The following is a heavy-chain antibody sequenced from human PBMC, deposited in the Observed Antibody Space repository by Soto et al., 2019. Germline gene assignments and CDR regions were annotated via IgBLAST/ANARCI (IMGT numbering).Heavy chain of an antibody. J-gene: IGHJ4*02. Sequence: EMQLLESGGGLVQPGGSLRLFCAASGFTFTNYAMTWVRQAPGKGLEWVSTITPTGATFYGDTVKRRFTISRDNSRSTVFLQMNSLRAEDTAMYYCARTDKFNSQSSGWANRFDYWGQGTLVTVSS. V-gene: IGHV3-23*01. CDR1: GFTFTNYA. D-gene: IGHD6-19*01. CDR2: ITPTGAT. CDR3: ARTDKFNSQSSGWANRFDY.